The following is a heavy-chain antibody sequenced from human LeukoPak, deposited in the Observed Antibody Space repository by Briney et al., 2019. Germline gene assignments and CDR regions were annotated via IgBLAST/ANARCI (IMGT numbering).Heavy chain of an antibody. D-gene: IGHD7-27*01. CDR3: ARGKLGMEAFDI. CDR1: GGSVSSYY. Sequence: SETLSLTCTVSGGSVSSYYWSWIRQPPGKGLEWIGYIYYSGSTNYNPSLKSRVTISVDTSKNQFSLKLSSVTAADTAVYYCARGKLGMEAFDIWGQGTMVTVSS. V-gene: IGHV4-59*02. J-gene: IGHJ3*02. CDR2: IYYSGST.